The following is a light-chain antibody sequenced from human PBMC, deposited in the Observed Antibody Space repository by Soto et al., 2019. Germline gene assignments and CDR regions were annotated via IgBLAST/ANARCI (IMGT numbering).Light chain of an antibody. CDR2: EVR. V-gene: IGLV2-14*01. J-gene: IGLJ1*01. CDR1: SSDVGRYKY. Sequence: QSVLTQPASVSGSPGQSITISCTGTSSDVGRYKYVSWYQQHPGKAPKLMIYEVRNRPSGVSSRFSGSKSGNTASLTISGLQAEDEADYYCSSYTSTTTLGVFGTGTKGTVL. CDR3: SSYTSTTTLGV.